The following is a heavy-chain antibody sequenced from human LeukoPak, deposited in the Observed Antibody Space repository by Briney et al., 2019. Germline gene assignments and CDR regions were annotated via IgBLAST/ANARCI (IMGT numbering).Heavy chain of an antibody. CDR1: GGSISGADYY. CDR3: ARGVGALTYYYYYYGMDV. D-gene: IGHD3-9*01. Sequence: SETLSLTCTVSGGSISGADYYWSWIRQPPGKGLEWIGYVYYSGNTYYSPSLESRLTISVDTSKNQFSLKLNSVTAADTAVYYCARGVGALTYYYYYYGMDVWGQGTTVTVSS. V-gene: IGHV4-30-4*01. J-gene: IGHJ6*02. CDR2: VYYSGNT.